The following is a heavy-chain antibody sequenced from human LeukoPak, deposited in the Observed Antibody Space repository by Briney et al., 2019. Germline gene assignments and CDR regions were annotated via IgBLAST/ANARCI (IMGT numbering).Heavy chain of an antibody. CDR1: GGSISSSSYY. J-gene: IGHJ3*02. V-gene: IGHV4-39*02. CDR2: IYYSGST. Sequence: SETLSLTCTVSGGSISSSSYYWGWIRQPPGKGLEWIGSIYYSGSTYYNPSLKSRVTISVDTSKNHFSLKLSSLTAADTAVYYCASHVGRTVNSASDIWGQGATLTVSS. D-gene: IGHD1-26*01. CDR3: ASHVGRTVNSASDI.